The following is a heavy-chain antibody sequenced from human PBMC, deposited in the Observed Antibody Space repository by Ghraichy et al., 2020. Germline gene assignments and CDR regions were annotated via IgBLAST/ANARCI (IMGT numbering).Heavy chain of an antibody. Sequence: ASVKVSCQANGYTLTSYDINWVRQAAGQGLEWMGWLNPNSGFTGYAQKFQGRVTLTMNTSVNTAYMELSGLTSEDTGIYYCARVKYTSGRDFWGQGTLVTVSA. CDR2: LNPNSGFT. CDR3: ARVKYTSGRDF. V-gene: IGHV1-8*01. CDR1: GYTLTSYD. D-gene: IGHD6-19*01. J-gene: IGHJ4*02.